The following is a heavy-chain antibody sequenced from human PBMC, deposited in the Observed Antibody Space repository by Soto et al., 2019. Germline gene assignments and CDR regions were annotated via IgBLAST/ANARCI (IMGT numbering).Heavy chain of an antibody. D-gene: IGHD3-10*01. CDR2: IYYSGST. CDR1: GGSVSSGSYY. J-gene: IGHJ5*02. V-gene: IGHV4-61*01. Sequence: PSETLSLTCTVSGGSVSSGSYYWSWIRQPPXKGLEWIGYIYYSGSTNYNPSLKSRVTISVDTSKNQFSLKLSSVTAADTAVYYCARAYGSGSYYNVRWFDPWGQGTLVTVSS. CDR3: ARAYGSGSYYNVRWFDP.